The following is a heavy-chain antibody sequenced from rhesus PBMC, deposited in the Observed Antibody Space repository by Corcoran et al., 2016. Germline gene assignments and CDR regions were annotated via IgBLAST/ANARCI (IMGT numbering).Heavy chain of an antibody. J-gene: IGHJ5-1*01. CDR3: ASDRGSPSGFDV. CDR1: GGSISGYYY. V-gene: IGHV4S14*01. Sequence: QVQLQDSGPGLVKPSETLSLTCAVSGGSISGYYYWSWIRQPPGKGLEWIGSIYSSGGSNYLNPSLKNRVTLSVDTSKNQFSLKLSSVTAADTAVYYCASDRGSPSGFDVWGPGVLVTVSS. D-gene: IGHD4-29*01. CDR2: IYSSGGSN.